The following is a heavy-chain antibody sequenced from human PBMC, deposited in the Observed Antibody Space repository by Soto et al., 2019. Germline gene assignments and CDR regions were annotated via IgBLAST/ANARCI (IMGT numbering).Heavy chain of an antibody. CDR3: ARDRCSSTSCYTGYYYGMDV. Sequence: SETLSLTCTVSGGSVSSGSYYWSWIRQPPGKGLEWIGYIYYSGIANYSPSLKSRVTISVDTSKNQFSLKLSSVTAADTAVYYCARDRCSSTSCYTGYYYGMDVWGRGTTVTV. D-gene: IGHD2-2*02. CDR2: IYYSGIA. V-gene: IGHV4-61*01. J-gene: IGHJ6*02. CDR1: GGSVSSGSYY.